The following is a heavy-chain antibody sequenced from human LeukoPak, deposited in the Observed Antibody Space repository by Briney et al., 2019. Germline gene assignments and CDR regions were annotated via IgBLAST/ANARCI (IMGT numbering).Heavy chain of an antibody. CDR3: ARPGRVYGSGSYYRD. D-gene: IGHD3-10*01. CDR2: INHSGST. CDR1: GGSFSGYY. V-gene: IGHV4-34*01. J-gene: IGHJ4*02. Sequence: PETLSLTCAVYGGSFSGYYWSWIRQPPGKGLEWIGEINHSGSTNYNPSLKSRVTISVDTSKNQFSLKLSSVTAADTAVYYCARPGRVYGSGSYYRDWGQGTLVTVSS.